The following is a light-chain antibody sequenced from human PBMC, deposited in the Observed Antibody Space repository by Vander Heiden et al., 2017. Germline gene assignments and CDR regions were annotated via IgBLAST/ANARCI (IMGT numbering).Light chain of an antibody. CDR2: KAS. CDR1: QYIYSW. CDR3: QQYNTYWT. V-gene: IGKV1-5*03. Sequence: IQMTHSPPTLSASVRDRLTITCRASQYIYSWLVSYQQKPGKAPKLLLYKASTLESGVPSRFSGSGSGTDFTLTISSLQHDDVATYYCQQYNTYWTFGQGTKVEIK. J-gene: IGKJ1*01.